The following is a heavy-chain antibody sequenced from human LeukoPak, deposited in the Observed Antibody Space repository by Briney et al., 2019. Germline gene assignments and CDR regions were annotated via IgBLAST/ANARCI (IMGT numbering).Heavy chain of an antibody. Sequence: SETLSLTCAVYGGSFSGYYWSWIRQPPGKGLEWIGEINHSGSTYYNPSLKSRVTISVDTSKNQFSLKLSSVTAADTAVYYCAREPYGDYRESFDYWGQGTLVTVSS. CDR1: GGSFSGYY. CDR2: INHSGST. D-gene: IGHD4-17*01. J-gene: IGHJ4*02. V-gene: IGHV4-34*01. CDR3: AREPYGDYRESFDY.